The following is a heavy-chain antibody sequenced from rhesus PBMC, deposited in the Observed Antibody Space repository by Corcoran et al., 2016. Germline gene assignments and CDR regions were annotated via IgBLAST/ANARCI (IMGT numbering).Heavy chain of an antibody. CDR1: VASLRTYW. CDR3: AARVGTVKEDFDY. CDR2: RNGTSWST. D-gene: IGHD5-24*01. Sequence: QVQLQESGPGLVTPSETLSLTCTVSVASLRTYWWRGLPPHPGTGMEWVGERNGTSWSTNNNPALKSRGTISRDTSKNQFSLKLSSGTAAETAVYYCAARVGTVKEDFDYCGQGVLVTVSS. V-gene: IGHV4-80*01. J-gene: IGHJ4*01.